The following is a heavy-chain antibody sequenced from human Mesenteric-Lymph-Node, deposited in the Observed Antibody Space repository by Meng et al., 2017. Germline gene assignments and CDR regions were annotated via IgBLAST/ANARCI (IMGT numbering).Heavy chain of an antibody. D-gene: IGHD2-15*01. Sequence: GGSLRLSCAASGFTFSSYWMSWVRQAPGKGLEWVSYISSSGSTIYYADSVKGRFTISRDNAKNSLYLQMNSLRAEDTAVYYCARAHLVVVAAWDWFDPWGQGTLVTVSS. V-gene: IGHV3-48*04. CDR1: GFTFSSYW. J-gene: IGHJ5*02. CDR3: ARAHLVVVAAWDWFDP. CDR2: ISSSGSTI.